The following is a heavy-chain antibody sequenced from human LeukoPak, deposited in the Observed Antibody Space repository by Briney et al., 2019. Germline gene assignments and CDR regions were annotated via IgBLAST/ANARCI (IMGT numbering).Heavy chain of an antibody. CDR3: ARRTAVAGTWAGRFDP. J-gene: IGHJ5*02. CDR2: IYYSGST. CDR1: GGSISSSSYY. D-gene: IGHD6-19*01. Sequence: PSETLSLTCTVSGGSISSSSYYWGWIRQPPGKGLEWIGSIYYSGSTYYNPSLKSRVTISVDTSKNQFSLKLSSVTAADTAVYYCARRTAVAGTWAGRFDPWGQGTLVTVSS. V-gene: IGHV4-39*01.